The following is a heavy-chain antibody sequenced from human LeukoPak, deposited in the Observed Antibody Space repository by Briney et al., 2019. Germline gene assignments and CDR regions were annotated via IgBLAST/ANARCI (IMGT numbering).Heavy chain of an antibody. D-gene: IGHD3-10*01. J-gene: IGHJ4*02. Sequence: PGGSLRLSCAASGFTFSSYAMSWVRQAPGKGLEWVSAISGSGGSTYYADSVKGRFTISRDNSKNTLYLQMNSLRAEDTAVYYCAKDNSAGGLLWFGEGEFDYWGQGTLVTVSS. CDR1: GFTFSSYA. V-gene: IGHV3-23*01. CDR2: ISGSGGST. CDR3: AKDNSAGGLLWFGEGEFDY.